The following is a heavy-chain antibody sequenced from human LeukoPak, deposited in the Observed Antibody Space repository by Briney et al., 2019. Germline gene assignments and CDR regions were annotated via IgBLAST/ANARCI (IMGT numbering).Heavy chain of an antibody. CDR3: ARLLNNDNSGDPDTFDM. V-gene: IGHV4-59*08. CDR1: GGSISRHY. Sequence: LETLSLTCSVSGGSISRHYCSWIRQPPGKGLEWIGYISYSGSTRYNPSFQSRVTISLDTSKTHFSLMLTSVTAADTSVYYCARLLNNDNSGDPDTFDMWGPGTMVTVSS. CDR2: ISYSGST. J-gene: IGHJ3*02. D-gene: IGHD3-22*01.